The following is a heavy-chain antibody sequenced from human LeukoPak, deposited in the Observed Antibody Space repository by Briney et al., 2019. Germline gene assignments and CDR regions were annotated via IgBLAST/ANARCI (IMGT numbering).Heavy chain of an antibody. CDR1: GFTFSSCA. Sequence: PGGSLRLSCAASGFTFSSCAMHWVRQAPGKGLEWVAVISYDGSNKYYADSVKGRFTISRDNSKNTLYLQMNSLRAEDTAVYYCARDSSSSLDYSGQGTLVTVSS. CDR2: ISYDGSNK. V-gene: IGHV3-30*04. D-gene: IGHD6-6*01. CDR3: ARDSSSSLDY. J-gene: IGHJ4*02.